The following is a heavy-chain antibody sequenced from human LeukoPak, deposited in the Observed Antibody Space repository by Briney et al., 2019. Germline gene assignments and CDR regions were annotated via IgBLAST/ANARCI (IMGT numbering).Heavy chain of an antibody. J-gene: IGHJ4*02. CDR3: ARGDCDYVWGSYRFDY. Sequence: SVKVSCKASGGTFSSYAISWVRQAPGQGLEWMGRIIPIFGTANYAQKFQGRVTITTDESTSTAYMELSSLRSEDTAVYYCARGDCDYVWGSYRFDYWGQGTLVTVSS. D-gene: IGHD3-16*02. V-gene: IGHV1-69*05. CDR1: GGTFSSYA. CDR2: IIPIFGTA.